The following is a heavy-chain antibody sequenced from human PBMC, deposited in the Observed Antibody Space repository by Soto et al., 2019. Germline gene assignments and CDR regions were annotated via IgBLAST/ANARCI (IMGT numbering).Heavy chain of an antibody. D-gene: IGHD1-26*01. CDR1: GYAFTTSA. V-gene: IGHV1-3*01. CDR2: INPATGDT. J-gene: IGHJ5*02. Sequence: QVHLVQSGAEVQKPGASVRISCQASGYAFTTSAIHWVRQAPGQSLEWMGRINPATGDTKYSQNVRGWVTFALDTSATTADMDLRTLASHDTAVYYCARASGRSKLLPFYFDPWGQGTQVTVSS. CDR3: ARASGRSKLLPFYFDP.